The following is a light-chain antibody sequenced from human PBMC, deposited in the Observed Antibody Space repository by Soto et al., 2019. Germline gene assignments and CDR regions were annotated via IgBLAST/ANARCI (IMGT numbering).Light chain of an antibody. CDR2: EAS. CDR3: QQYSIYSLT. V-gene: IGKV1-5*03. J-gene: IGKJ4*01. Sequence: DIQMTQSPSTLSASVGDRVTITCRASQSISSWLAWYQQKPGKAQKLLIYEASSLESGVPSRFRGSGSGTVFTLTISSLQPDDFATYYCQQYSIYSLTFDGGTKVEIK. CDR1: QSISSW.